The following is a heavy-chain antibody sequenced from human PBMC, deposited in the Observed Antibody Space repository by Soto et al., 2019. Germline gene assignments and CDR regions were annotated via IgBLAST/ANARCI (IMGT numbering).Heavy chain of an antibody. CDR2: RYYSEST. CDR3: ARTKCSGGSCYSWSLAY. J-gene: IGHJ4*02. D-gene: IGHD2-15*01. V-gene: IGHV4-31*03. Sequence: SETLSLTCTVSGGSITTGGYYWSWIRQLPGKGLEWIGHRYYSESTYYNPSLKSRVSISLDTSKNQFSLKLSFVTAADTAMYYCARTKCSGGSCYSWSLAYWGQGTPVTVSS. CDR1: GGSITTGGYY.